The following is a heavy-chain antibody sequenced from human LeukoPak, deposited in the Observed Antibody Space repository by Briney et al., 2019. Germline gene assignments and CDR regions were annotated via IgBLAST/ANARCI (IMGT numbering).Heavy chain of an antibody. CDR3: ARLSGYDFGDYFDY. CDR2: IYYSGST. Sequence: PSETLSLTCTVSGGSISSSSYYWGWIRQPPGKGLEWIGSIYYSGSTYYNPSLKSRVTISVDTSKNQFSLKLSSVTAADTAVYYCARLSGYDFGDYFDYWGQGTLVTVSS. CDR1: GGSISSSSYY. V-gene: IGHV4-39*07. D-gene: IGHD5-12*01. J-gene: IGHJ4*02.